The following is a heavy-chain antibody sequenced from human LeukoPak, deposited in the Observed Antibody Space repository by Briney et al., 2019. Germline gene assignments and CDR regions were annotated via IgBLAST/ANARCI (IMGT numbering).Heavy chain of an antibody. CDR1: GGSISSSSYY. CDR2: IYYSGST. Sequence: SETLSLTCTVSGGSISSSSYYWGWIRQPPGKGLEWIGTIYYSGSTYYNLSLKSRVTISIDTSKNQFSLKLTSVTAADTAVYYCARDIWPSSWYVPQAFDIWGQGTMVTVSS. V-gene: IGHV4-39*07. D-gene: IGHD6-13*01. J-gene: IGHJ3*02. CDR3: ARDIWPSSWYVPQAFDI.